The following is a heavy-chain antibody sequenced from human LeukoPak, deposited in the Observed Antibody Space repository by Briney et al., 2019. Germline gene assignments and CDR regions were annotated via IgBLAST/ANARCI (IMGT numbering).Heavy chain of an antibody. CDR1: GGTFSSYA. D-gene: IGHD3-22*01. J-gene: IGHJ5*02. CDR3: ASVYYFDSSVYYWSFDP. Sequence: SVKVSCKASGGTFSSYAMSWVRQAPGQGVEWMGRIITIFGTANYAQKFKGRVTITTDESTSTAYMELSRLRSEDTAVYYCASVYYFDSSVYYWSFDPWGQGTLVTVSS. V-gene: IGHV1-69*05. CDR2: IITIFGTA.